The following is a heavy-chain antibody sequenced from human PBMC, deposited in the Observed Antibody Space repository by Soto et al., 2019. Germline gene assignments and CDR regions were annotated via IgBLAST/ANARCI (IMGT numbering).Heavy chain of an antibody. V-gene: IGHV3-23*01. J-gene: IGHJ5*02. CDR3: AKSSYCISTNCRTLNWFDP. D-gene: IGHD2-2*01. CDR2: ITGSGAGT. CDR1: GFTFSSYA. Sequence: VWSLRLSCAASGFTFSSYAMSWVRQAPGKGPEWVSVITGSGAGTYYADTVKGRFTISRDNSKNTLYLQMNSLRAEDTAVYFCAKSSYCISTNCRTLNWFDPWGQGTLVT.